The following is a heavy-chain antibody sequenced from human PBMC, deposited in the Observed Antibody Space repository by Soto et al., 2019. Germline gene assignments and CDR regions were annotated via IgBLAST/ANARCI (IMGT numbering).Heavy chain of an antibody. CDR1: GYTFTSYG. CDR3: ARDAQYSSGWYNWFDP. CDR2: ISAYNGNT. Sequence: ASVKVSCKASGYTFTSYGIGWVRQAPGQGLEWMGWISAYNGNTNYAQKLQGRVTMTTDTSTSTAYMELRSLRSDDTAVYYCARDAQYSSGWYNWFDPWGQGTLVTVSS. D-gene: IGHD6-19*01. V-gene: IGHV1-18*04. J-gene: IGHJ5*02.